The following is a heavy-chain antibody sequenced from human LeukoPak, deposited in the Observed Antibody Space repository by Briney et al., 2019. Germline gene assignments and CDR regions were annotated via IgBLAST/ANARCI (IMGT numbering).Heavy chain of an antibody. J-gene: IGHJ4*02. CDR3: AKGCASTSCSNFDY. CDR1: GFTFSSYA. D-gene: IGHD2-2*01. V-gene: IGHV3-23*01. Sequence: PGGSLRLSCAASGFTFSSYAMSWVRQAPGKGLEWVSAISGSGGTTYYADSVKGRFTISRDNSKNTLYLEMNSLRAEDTAVYYCAKGCASTSCSNFDYWGQGTLVTVFS. CDR2: ISGSGGTT.